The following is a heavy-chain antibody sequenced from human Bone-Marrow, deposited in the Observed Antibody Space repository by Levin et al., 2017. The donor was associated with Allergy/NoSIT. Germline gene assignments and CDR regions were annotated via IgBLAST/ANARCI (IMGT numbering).Heavy chain of an antibody. CDR1: GFNVSSHY. Sequence: GESLKISCAASGFNVSSHYISWVRQAPGKGLEWVSIIYSGGSTYYADSVRGRFTVSRDTSKNTLYLHMNSLRVEDTAVYYCARDRRGHYDASGYYDYFDHWGQGTLVTVSS. CDR3: ARDRRGHYDASGYYDYFDH. J-gene: IGHJ4*02. D-gene: IGHD3-22*01. V-gene: IGHV3-66*01. CDR2: IYSGGST.